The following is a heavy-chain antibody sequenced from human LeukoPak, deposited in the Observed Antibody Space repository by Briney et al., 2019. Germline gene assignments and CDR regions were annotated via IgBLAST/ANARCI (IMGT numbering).Heavy chain of an antibody. CDR1: GGSISTYY. Sequence: PSETLSLTCSVSGGSISTYYRNWIRQTPGKGLEWIGHISYGNTDYNPSLKSRVTISVDTSKNQFSLKLTYVTAADTAVYYCARDKAHSYGRYFDHWGQGALVTVSS. D-gene: IGHD5-18*01. V-gene: IGHV4-59*12. CDR3: ARDKAHSYGRYFDH. J-gene: IGHJ4*02. CDR2: ISYGNT.